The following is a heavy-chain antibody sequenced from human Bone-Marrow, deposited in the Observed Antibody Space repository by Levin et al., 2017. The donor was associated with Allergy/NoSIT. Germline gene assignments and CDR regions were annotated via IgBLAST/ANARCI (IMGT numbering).Heavy chain of an antibody. J-gene: IGHJ2*01. CDR2: IYHSGST. D-gene: IGHD3-16*01. CDR3: ARGGSAPWSFDL. Sequence: SETLSLTCAVSGGSISSGGYSWSWIRQPPGKGLEWIGYIYHSGSTYFNPSLESRVTISVDRSKNQFSLKVNFVTAADTAVYYCARGGSAPWSFDLWGRGTLVTVSS. CDR1: GGSISSGGYS. V-gene: IGHV4-30-2*01.